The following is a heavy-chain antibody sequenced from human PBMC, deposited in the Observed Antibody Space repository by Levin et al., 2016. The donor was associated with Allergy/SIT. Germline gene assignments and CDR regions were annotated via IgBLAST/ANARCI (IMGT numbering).Heavy chain of an antibody. Sequence: VRQAPGKGLEWVAVISYDGSNKYYADSVKGRFTISRDNSKNTLYLQMNSLRAEDTAVYYCAKWRNIAAAGPFDYWGQGTLVTVSS. J-gene: IGHJ4*02. D-gene: IGHD6-13*01. CDR2: ISYDGSNK. V-gene: IGHV3-30*18. CDR3: AKWRNIAAAGPFDY.